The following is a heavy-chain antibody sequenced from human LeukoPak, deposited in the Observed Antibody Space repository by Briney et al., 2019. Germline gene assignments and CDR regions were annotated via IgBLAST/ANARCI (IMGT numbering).Heavy chain of an antibody. V-gene: IGHV3-72*01. CDR1: GFTFSDHF. D-gene: IGHD6-19*01. Sequence: GESLSLSCAVSGFTFSDHFLDWARQAPGKGLEWVGRSRNKAKSYTTEYAASVKGRFTISRDDSKNSLYLQMNSLETEDTAVYYCVRVGSVSGSDYLDYWGQGTLVTVSS. J-gene: IGHJ4*02. CDR3: VRVGSVSGSDYLDY. CDR2: SRNKAKSYTT.